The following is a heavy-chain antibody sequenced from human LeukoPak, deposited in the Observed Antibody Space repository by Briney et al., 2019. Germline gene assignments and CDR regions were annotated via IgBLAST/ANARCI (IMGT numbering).Heavy chain of an antibody. CDR1: GYTFSDYY. CDR2: INPSSGAT. Sequence: ASVKVSCKTSGYTFSDYYIYWVRQAPGQGLDCMGWINPSSGATKFAQQFQDRVTMTRDTSISTVYMALSRLTYDDTAVYYCARDRLSTFALFDFWGQGSLVTVSS. CDR3: ARDRLSTFALFDF. J-gene: IGHJ4*02. D-gene: IGHD2-21*01. V-gene: IGHV1-2*02.